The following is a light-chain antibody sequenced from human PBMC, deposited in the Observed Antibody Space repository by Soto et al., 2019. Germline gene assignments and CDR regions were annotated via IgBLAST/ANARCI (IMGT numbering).Light chain of an antibody. V-gene: IGLV1-44*01. CDR1: SSNIGSNS. J-gene: IGLJ2*01. CDR2: STN. Sequence: VVTQPPSASGTPGQRVTISCSGSSSNIGSNSVNWYQQLPGTAPKLLIYSTNQRPSGVPDRFSGSKSDTSASLAISGLQSEDEADYYCAAWDDSLNGEVVFGGGTKVTVL. CDR3: AAWDDSLNGEVV.